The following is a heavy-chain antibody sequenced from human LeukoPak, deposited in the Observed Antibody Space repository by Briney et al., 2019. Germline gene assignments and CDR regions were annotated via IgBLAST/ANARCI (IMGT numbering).Heavy chain of an antibody. D-gene: IGHD6-13*01. CDR2: IYTGGST. Sequence: TSETLSLTCTVSGGSISSYYWSWIRQPAGKGLEWIGRIYTGGSTNYNPSLKSRVTMSVDTSKNQFSLKLSSVTAADTAVYYCARNRIAAADENYYYYYYYMDVWGKGTTVTVSS. V-gene: IGHV4-4*07. CDR3: ARNRIAAADENYYYYYYYMDV. CDR1: GGSISSYY. J-gene: IGHJ6*03.